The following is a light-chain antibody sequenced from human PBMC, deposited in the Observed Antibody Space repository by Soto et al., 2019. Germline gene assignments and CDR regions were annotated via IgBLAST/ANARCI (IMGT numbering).Light chain of an antibody. V-gene: IGKV3-20*01. CDR2: GAS. CDR1: QSVSSSY. Sequence: EIVLTHSAGTLSLSPGERATLSCRASQSVSSSYLAWYQQKPGQAPRPPIYGASSRATGIPDRFSGSGSGTDFTLTISRLEPEEFAVYYGQQYGSSPWTFGQGTKVDIK. J-gene: IGKJ1*01. CDR3: QQYGSSPWT.